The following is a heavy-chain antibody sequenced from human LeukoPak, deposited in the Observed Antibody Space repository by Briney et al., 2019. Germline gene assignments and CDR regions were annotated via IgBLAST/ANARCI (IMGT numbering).Heavy chain of an antibody. CDR2: IYYSGST. CDR1: GGSISSGGYY. Sequence: SETLSLTCAVSGGSISSGGYYWSWIRQHPGKGLEWIGYIYYSGSTYYNPSLKSRVTISVDTSKNQFSLKLSSVTAADTAVYYCARDYGDYVGSWFDPWGQGTLVTVSS. CDR3: ARDYGDYVGSWFDP. D-gene: IGHD4-17*01. V-gene: IGHV4-31*11. J-gene: IGHJ5*02.